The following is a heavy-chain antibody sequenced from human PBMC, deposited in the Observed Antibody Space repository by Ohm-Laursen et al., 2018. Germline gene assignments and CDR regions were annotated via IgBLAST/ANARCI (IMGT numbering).Heavy chain of an antibody. V-gene: IGHV4-59*01. J-gene: IGHJ4*02. CDR3: ARGSFCSRTSCYRNPFDH. Sequence: GTLSLTCTVSGGSIGDYYWNWIRQPPGKRLEWIGYIYYSGSTTYNPSLKSRVTMPVDTSKNQFSLRLTSMTAADTATYYCARGSFCSRTSCYRNPFDHWGQGTLVTVSS. CDR2: IYYSGST. D-gene: IGHD2-2*02. CDR1: GGSIGDYY.